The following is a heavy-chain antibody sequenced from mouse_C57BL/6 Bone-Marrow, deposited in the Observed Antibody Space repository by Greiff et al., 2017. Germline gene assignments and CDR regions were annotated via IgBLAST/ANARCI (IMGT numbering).Heavy chain of an antibody. Sequence: EVKLVESGGGLVKPGGSLKLSCAASGFTFSDYGMHWVRQAPEKGLEWVAYISSGSSTIYYADTVKGRFTISRDNAKNTLFLQMTSLRSEDTAMYYCARCSPAWCAYWGQGTLVTVSA. D-gene: IGHD1-1*01. V-gene: IGHV5-17*01. CDR2: ISSGSSTI. J-gene: IGHJ3*01. CDR3: ARCSPAWCAY. CDR1: GFTFSDYG.